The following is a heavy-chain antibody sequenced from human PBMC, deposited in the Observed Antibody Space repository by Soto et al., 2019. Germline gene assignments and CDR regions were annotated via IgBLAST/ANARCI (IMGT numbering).Heavy chain of an antibody. CDR3: ARDPQFDDFWSGYPATYYYYGMDV. J-gene: IGHJ6*02. CDR2: IIPIFGTA. Sequence: GXSVKVSFKASGGTFSSYAISWVRQAPGQGLEWMGGIIPIFGTANYAQKFQGRVTITADESTSTAYMELSSLRSEDTAVYYCARDPQFDDFWSGYPATYYYYGMDVWGQGTTVTVSS. V-gene: IGHV1-69*13. D-gene: IGHD3-3*01. CDR1: GGTFSSYA.